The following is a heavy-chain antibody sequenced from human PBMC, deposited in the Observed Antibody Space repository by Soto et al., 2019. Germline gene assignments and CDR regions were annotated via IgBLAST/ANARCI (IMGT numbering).Heavy chain of an antibody. CDR2: ISSSSSYI. CDR1: GFTFSSYS. Sequence: GGSLRLSCAASGFTFSSYSMKWVRQAPGKGLEWVSSISSSSSYIYYADSVKGRFTISRDNAKNSLYLQMNSLRAEDTAVYYCARDRGGRVFDYWGQGTLVTVSS. D-gene: IGHD3-16*01. V-gene: IGHV3-21*01. CDR3: ARDRGGRVFDY. J-gene: IGHJ4*02.